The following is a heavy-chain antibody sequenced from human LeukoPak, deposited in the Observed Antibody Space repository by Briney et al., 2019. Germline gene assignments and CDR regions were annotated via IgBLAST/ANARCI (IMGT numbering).Heavy chain of an antibody. J-gene: IGHJ4*02. V-gene: IGHV4-31*03. CDR1: GGSISSGGYY. CDR3: ARDKRITMVRGVISQFDY. CDR2: IYYSGST. D-gene: IGHD3-10*01. Sequence: SQTLSLTCTVSGGSISSGGYYWSWIRQHPGKGLEWIGYIYYSGSTYYNPSLRSRVTISVDTSMNQFSLKLSSVTAAETAVCYCARDKRITMVRGVISQFDYWGQGTLVTVSS.